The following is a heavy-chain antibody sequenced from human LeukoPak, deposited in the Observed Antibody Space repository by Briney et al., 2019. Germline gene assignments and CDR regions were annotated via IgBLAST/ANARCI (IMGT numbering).Heavy chain of an antibody. CDR3: ARAEHPGRGIYGSGSYDY. V-gene: IGHV3-23*01. CDR1: GFTFSNSG. Sequence: GGSLRLSCAASGFTFSNSGMGWVRQAPGKGLEWVSSINGNAAITKYADAVNGRFTISRDNSQNILYLQMYSLRAEDTAVYYCARAEHPGRGIYGSGSYDYWGQGTLVTVSS. D-gene: IGHD3-10*01. J-gene: IGHJ4*02. CDR2: INGNAAIT.